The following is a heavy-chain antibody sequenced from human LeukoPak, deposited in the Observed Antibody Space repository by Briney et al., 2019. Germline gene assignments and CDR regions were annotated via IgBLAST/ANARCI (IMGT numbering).Heavy chain of an antibody. D-gene: IGHD3-22*01. J-gene: IGHJ4*02. CDR1: GGSISSSSYY. V-gene: IGHV4-39*01. Sequence: SETLSLTCTVSGGSISSSSYYWGWIRQPPGKGLEWIGSIYYSGSTYYNPSLKSRVTISVDTSKNQYSLKLSSVTAADTAVYYCARSTTPIVVMFGYWGQGTLVTVSP. CDR3: ARSTTPIVVMFGY. CDR2: IYYSGST.